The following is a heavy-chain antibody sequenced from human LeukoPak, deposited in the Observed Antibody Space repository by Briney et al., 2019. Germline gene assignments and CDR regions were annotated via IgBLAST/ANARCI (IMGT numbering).Heavy chain of an antibody. CDR3: ARVGIIGDFDS. D-gene: IGHD3-16*02. V-gene: IGHV1-46*04. J-gene: IGHJ4*02. Sequence: ASVKVSCKTSGYTFISYNIHWARQVPGQGLEWMGIINPADGSTMYAQKLRGRITMTRDMSTSTVYMELSSLRSEDTALFYCARVGIIGDFDSWGQGTLVTVSS. CDR1: GYTFISYN. CDR2: INPADGST.